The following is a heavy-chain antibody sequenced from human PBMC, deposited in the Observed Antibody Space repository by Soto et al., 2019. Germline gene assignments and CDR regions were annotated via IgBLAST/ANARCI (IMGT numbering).Heavy chain of an antibody. CDR1: GFTSSNAW. J-gene: IGHJ6*02. V-gene: IGHV3-15*07. D-gene: IGHD3-3*01. Sequence: SLRLSCAASGFTSSNAWMNWVRQAPGKGLEWVGRTKSKTDGGTTDYAAPVKGRFTISRDDSKNTLYLQMNSLKTEDTAVYYCTTDGGYDFWSGYFTYYYYGMDVWGQGTTVTVSS. CDR2: TKSKTDGGTT. CDR3: TTDGGYDFWSGYFTYYYYGMDV.